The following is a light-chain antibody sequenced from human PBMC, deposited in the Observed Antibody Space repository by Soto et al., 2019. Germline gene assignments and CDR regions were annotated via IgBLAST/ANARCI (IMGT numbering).Light chain of an antibody. V-gene: IGKV3-15*01. CDR3: QHYNNWPPSS. Sequence: EIVMTQSPATLSVSPGERATLSCSASQNVGSNLAWYQQRPGQAPRLLIYGASTRATGIPPRFTGSGSGTDFSLTIFNLQSEDFAVYYCQHYNNWPPSSVGQGIKLEIK. J-gene: IGKJ2*01. CDR1: QNVGSN. CDR2: GAS.